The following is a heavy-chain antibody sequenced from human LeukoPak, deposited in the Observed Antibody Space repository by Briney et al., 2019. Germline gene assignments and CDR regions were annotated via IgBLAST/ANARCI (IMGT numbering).Heavy chain of an antibody. D-gene: IGHD1-1*01. Sequence: SETLSLTCTVSGGSISSYYWSWVRQPPGKGLEWIGYIYYSGSTNYNPSLKSRVTIPVDTSKNQFSLKLSSVTAADTAVYYCAGGYANHDAFDIWGQGTMVTVSS. J-gene: IGHJ3*02. V-gene: IGHV4-59*01. CDR2: IYYSGST. CDR3: AGGYANHDAFDI. CDR1: GGSISSYY.